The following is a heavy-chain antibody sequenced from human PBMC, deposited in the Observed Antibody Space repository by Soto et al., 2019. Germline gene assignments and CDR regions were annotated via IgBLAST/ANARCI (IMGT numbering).Heavy chain of an antibody. CDR1: GGSISNYY. CDR2: IYYSGNT. CDR3: VRESVGYSGHADP. V-gene: IGHV4-59*01. Sequence: SETLSLTCTVSGGSISNYYWSWIRQAPGRGLEWIGYIYYSGNTDYNPSLKSRVTMSVDTSKNQFSLKLTSVTAADTAVYFCVRESVGYSGHADPWGQGTLVTVSS. D-gene: IGHD5-12*01. J-gene: IGHJ5*02.